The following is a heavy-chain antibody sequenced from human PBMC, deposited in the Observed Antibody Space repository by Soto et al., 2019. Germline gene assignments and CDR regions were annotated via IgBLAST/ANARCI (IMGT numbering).Heavy chain of an antibody. CDR1: GFTFSSYA. V-gene: IGHV3-23*01. J-gene: IGHJ6*02. Sequence: GGSLRLSCAASGFTFSSYAMSWVRQAPGKGLEWVSAISGSGGSTYYADSVKGRFTISRDNSKNTLYLQMNGLRAEDTAVYYCAKSGDLYIVVVPAAMEGLGGMDVWGQGTTVTVSS. CDR3: AKSGDLYIVVVPAAMEGLGGMDV. D-gene: IGHD2-2*01. CDR2: ISGSGGST.